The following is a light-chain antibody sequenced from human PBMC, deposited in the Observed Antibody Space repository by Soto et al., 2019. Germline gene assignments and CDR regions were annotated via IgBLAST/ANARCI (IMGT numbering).Light chain of an antibody. CDR3: GTWDSSLSAWV. Sequence: QSVLTQPPSVSAAPGQTVTISCSGSSSNIGNNYVSWYQQLPGTAPKLLIYDNNKRPSGIPGRFSGSKSGTSATLGITGLQTGDEADYYCGTWDSSLSAWVFGGGTKLTVL. CDR1: SSNIGNNY. J-gene: IGLJ3*02. V-gene: IGLV1-51*01. CDR2: DNN.